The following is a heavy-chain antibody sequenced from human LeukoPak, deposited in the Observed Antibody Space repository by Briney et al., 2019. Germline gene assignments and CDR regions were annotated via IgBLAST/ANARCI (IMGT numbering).Heavy chain of an antibody. V-gene: IGHV1-18*01. D-gene: IGHD3-10*01. CDR3: ARHYLGSGSEDY. CDR1: GYSFSSFG. J-gene: IGHJ4*02. Sequence: ASVKVSFKASGYSFSSFGITWVRQAPGQGLELMGWISRHNGNTDYAQRFRGRVTLTIDTSTTTADMEVRDLIPDDTAVYYCARHYLGSGSEDYWGQGTLVSVSS. CDR2: ISRHNGNT.